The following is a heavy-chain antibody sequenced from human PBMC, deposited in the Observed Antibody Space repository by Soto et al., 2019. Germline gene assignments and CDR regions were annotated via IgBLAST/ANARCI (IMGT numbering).Heavy chain of an antibody. J-gene: IGHJ4*02. D-gene: IGHD3-10*01. Sequence: QVQLVQSGAEVKKHGSSVKVSCKASGGTFSSYTISWVRQAPGQGLDWMGRIIPILGIANYAQKFQGRVTITADKSTSTAYMELSSLGSEDTAGYYGARSVEFLSYFYYWSQGSLVTVSS. CDR3: ARSVEFLSYFYY. CDR1: GGTFSSYT. V-gene: IGHV1-69*02. CDR2: IIPILGIA.